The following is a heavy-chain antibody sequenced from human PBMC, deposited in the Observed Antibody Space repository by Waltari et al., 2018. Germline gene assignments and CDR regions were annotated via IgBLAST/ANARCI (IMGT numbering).Heavy chain of an antibody. J-gene: IGHJ1*01. CDR3: ARGGYSYGYYFQH. CDR1: GGSFSGYY. CDR2: INHSGST. Sequence: QVQLQQWGAGLLKPSETLSLTCAVYGGSFSGYYWSWIRQPPGKGLEWIGEINHSGSTNHNPSLKSRVTIPGDTSKNQFSLKLSSVTAADTAVYYCARGGYSYGYYFQHWGQGTLVTVSS. D-gene: IGHD5-18*01. V-gene: IGHV4-34*01.